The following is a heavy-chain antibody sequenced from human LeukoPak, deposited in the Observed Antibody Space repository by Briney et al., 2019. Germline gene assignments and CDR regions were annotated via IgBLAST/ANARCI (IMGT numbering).Heavy chain of an antibody. CDR3: ARDLGTYYYGSGSTFDY. D-gene: IGHD3-10*01. CDR2: IRYGGTNK. CDR1: GFTFSLYG. Sequence: PGRSLRLSCAAYGFTFSLYGMHWVRQAPGKGLEWVAVIRYGGTNKYYADSVKGRFTISRDNAKNSLYLQMNSLRAEDTAVYYCARDLGTYYYGSGSTFDYWGQGTLVTVSS. J-gene: IGHJ4*02. V-gene: IGHV3-33*08.